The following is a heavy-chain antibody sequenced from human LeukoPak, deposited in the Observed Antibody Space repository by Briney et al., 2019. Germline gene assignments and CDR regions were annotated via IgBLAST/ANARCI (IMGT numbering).Heavy chain of an antibody. Sequence: GSSVKVSCKASGGTFSSYAINWVRQATGQGLEWMGWMNPNSGNTGYAQKFQGRVTMTRNTSISTAYMELSSLRSEDTAVYYCARTKPTATGYRRKFGTFTFDPWGQGTLVTVSS. V-gene: IGHV1-8*02. J-gene: IGHJ5*02. CDR1: GGTFSSYA. CDR3: ARTKPTATGYRRKFGTFTFDP. D-gene: IGHD5-12*01. CDR2: MNPNSGNT.